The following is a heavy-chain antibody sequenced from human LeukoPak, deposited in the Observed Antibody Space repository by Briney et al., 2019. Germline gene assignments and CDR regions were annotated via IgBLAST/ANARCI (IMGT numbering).Heavy chain of an antibody. Sequence: GASVKVSCKASGYTFTGYYMHWVRQAPGQGLEWMGWINPNSGGTNYAQKFQGRVTMTRDTSISTAYMELSRLRSDDTAVYYCARVPRGSGSWVAAFDIWGQGTMVTVSS. V-gene: IGHV1-2*02. D-gene: IGHD2-15*01. CDR1: GYTFTGYY. CDR2: INPNSGGT. J-gene: IGHJ3*02. CDR3: ARVPRGSGSWVAAFDI.